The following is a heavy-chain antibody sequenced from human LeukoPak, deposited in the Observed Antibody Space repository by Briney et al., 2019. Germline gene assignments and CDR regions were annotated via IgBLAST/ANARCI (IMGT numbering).Heavy chain of an antibody. V-gene: IGHV3-48*01. CDR2: ITSSSNTV. J-gene: IGHJ4*02. CDR3: ARLLSGWYLADY. Sequence: GGSLRLSCSASGFTFSNYAMHWVRQAPGKGLEWVSYITSSSNTVHYADSVKGRFTLSRDNAKSSLYLQMNSLRAEDTAIYYCARLLSGWYLADYWGQGTLVTVSS. CDR1: GFTFSNYA. D-gene: IGHD6-19*01.